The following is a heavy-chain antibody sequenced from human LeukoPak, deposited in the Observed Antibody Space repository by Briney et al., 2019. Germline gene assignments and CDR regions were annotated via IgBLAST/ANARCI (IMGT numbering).Heavy chain of an antibody. CDR1: GYTFTTED. CDR3: TRGWTQ. CDR2: INPDSGDT. D-gene: IGHD1-1*01. V-gene: IGHV1-8*03. J-gene: IGHJ4*02. Sequence: GASVTVSFEASGYTFTTEDINWVRPATGQGLEWMGWINPDSGDTGYAQKFQGRVTINRSTSIRTAYMELSNLRSEDTAVYYCTRGWTQGGQGTLVTVSS.